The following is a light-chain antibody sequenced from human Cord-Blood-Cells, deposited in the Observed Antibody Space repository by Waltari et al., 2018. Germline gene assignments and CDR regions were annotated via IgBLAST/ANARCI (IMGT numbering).Light chain of an antibody. CDR1: SSDVGSYNL. V-gene: IGLV2-23*01. J-gene: IGLJ3*02. Sequence: QSALTQPASVSGSPGQSITISCTGTSSDVGSYNLVSWYQQHPGKAPKLMVYEGSKRPSGVSNRFSGSKSGNTASLTMSGLQAEDESDYYCCSYAGSSTVFVGGTKLTVL. CDR3: CSYAGSSTV. CDR2: EGS.